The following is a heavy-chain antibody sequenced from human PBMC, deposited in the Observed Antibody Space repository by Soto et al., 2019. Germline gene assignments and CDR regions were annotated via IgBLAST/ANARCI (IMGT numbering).Heavy chain of an antibody. CDR1: GFTFSDSY. V-gene: IGHV3-11*04. CDR3: ARDRPVQTIFGVVNPQRKYYYGMNV. J-gene: IGHJ6*02. D-gene: IGHD3-3*01. CDR2: ITFSGNTV. Sequence: GGSLRLSCAASGFTFSDSYMSWIRQAPGKGLEWISYITFSGNTVYYADSLKGRFTISRDNSKNTLYLQMNSLRAEDTAVYYCARDRPVQTIFGVVNPQRKYYYGMNVWGQGTTVTVSS.